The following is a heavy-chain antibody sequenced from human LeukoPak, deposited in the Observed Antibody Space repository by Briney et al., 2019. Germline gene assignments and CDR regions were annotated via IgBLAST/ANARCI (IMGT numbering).Heavy chain of an antibody. Sequence: APVKVSCKVSGYTLTELSMHWVRQAPGKGLEWMGGFDPEDGETIYAQKFQGRVTMTEDTSTDTAYMELSSLRSEDTAVYYCASITIFGVVINYFDYWGQGTLVTVSS. D-gene: IGHD3-3*01. CDR2: FDPEDGET. V-gene: IGHV1-24*01. CDR3: ASITIFGVVINYFDY. CDR1: GYTLTELS. J-gene: IGHJ4*02.